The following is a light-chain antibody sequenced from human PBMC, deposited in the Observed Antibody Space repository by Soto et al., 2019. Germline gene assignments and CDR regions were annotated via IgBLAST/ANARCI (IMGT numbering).Light chain of an antibody. Sequence: IQMTPSPSTLSASIEDRVAITCRASDNIGPWVAWYQQKPGKAPKLLIYKASTLETGAPSRFAGSGSGTGFTLTITRLQPDDFATYYCQHYNSYSRTFGQGTKVDI. CDR1: DNIGPW. V-gene: IGKV1-5*03. CDR2: KAS. J-gene: IGKJ1*01. CDR3: QHYNSYSRT.